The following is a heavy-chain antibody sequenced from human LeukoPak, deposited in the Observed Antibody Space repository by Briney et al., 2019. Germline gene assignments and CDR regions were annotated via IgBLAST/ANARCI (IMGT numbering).Heavy chain of an antibody. CDR3: ARDAGYGDYPLDY. V-gene: IGHV1-69*04. D-gene: IGHD4-17*01. CDR2: IIPILGIT. J-gene: IGHJ4*02. CDR1: VGTFSSYA. Sequence: SVKVSCKASVGTFSSYAINWVRQAPGQGLEWMGRIIPILGITNYAQKFQGRVTITADESTSTAYMELSSLRSEDTAVYYCARDAGYGDYPLDYWGQGTLVTVSS.